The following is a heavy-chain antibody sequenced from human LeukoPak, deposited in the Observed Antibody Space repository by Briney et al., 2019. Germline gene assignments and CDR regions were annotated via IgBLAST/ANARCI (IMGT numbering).Heavy chain of an antibody. CDR3: VRSHITFYHLQYY. CDR1: GFTFSHYP. V-gene: IGHV3-23*01. J-gene: IGHJ6*03. CDR2: ISVNGDST. D-gene: IGHD2/OR15-2a*01. Sequence: GGSLRLSCAASGFTFSHYPMRWLRQAPRKGLEWVSGISVNGDSTFYADSVRGRFPIARDNSRATLSLQLHSLRAEDTATYYCVRSHITFYHLQYY.